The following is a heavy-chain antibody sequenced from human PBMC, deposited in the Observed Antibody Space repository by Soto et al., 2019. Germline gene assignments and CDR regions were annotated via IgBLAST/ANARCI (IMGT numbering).Heavy chain of an antibody. CDR3: ARDMSGGTYNYYYGMDV. D-gene: IGHD1-26*01. CDR1: GYTFTSYG. J-gene: IGHJ6*02. CDR2: ISAYNGNT. Sequence: ASVKVSCKASGYTFTSYGISWVRQAPGQGLEWMGWISAYNGNTNYAQKLQGRVTMTTDTSTSTAYMELRSLRADDTAVYYCARDMSGGTYNYYYGMDVWGQGTTVTVS. V-gene: IGHV1-18*01.